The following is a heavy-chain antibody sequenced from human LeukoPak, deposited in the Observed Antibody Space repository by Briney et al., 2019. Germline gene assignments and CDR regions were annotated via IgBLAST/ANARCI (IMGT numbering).Heavy chain of an antibody. CDR2: ISSSSSYI. CDR1: GFTFSSYS. D-gene: IGHD3-10*01. V-gene: IGHV3-21*01. CDR3: ARGLRGSGPLDY. J-gene: IGHJ4*02. Sequence: PGGSLRLSCAASGFTFSSYSKNWVRQAPGKGLEWVSSISSSSSYIYYADSVKGRFTISRGNAKNSLYLQMNSLRAEDTAVYYCARGLRGSGPLDYWGQGTLVTVSS.